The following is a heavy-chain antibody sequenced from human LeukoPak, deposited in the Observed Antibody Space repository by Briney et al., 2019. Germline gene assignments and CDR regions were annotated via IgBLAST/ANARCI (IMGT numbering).Heavy chain of an antibody. CDR1: GYTFTSYG. CDR2: ISAYNGNT. Sequence: GASVKVSCKASGYTFTSYGISWVRQAPGQGLEWMGWISAYNGNTNYAQKLQGRVTMTEDTSTDTAYMELSSLRSEDTAVYYCATGSPPNWFDPWGQGTLVTVSS. CDR3: ATGSPPNWFDP. J-gene: IGHJ5*02. V-gene: IGHV1-18*01.